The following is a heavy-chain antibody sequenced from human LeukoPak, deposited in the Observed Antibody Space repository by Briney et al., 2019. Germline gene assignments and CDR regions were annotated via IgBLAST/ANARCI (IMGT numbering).Heavy chain of an antibody. D-gene: IGHD3-16*01. CDR1: GLTFGNSA. Sequence: GGSLTLSCAVSGLTFGNSAMSWVRQAPGKGLEWISGISASGHYTYTADSLKGRFTISRDNSKNTLYLQMNSLRAEDTALYYCAKDGSWGDYQFYFYIDVWGNGTTVTVSS. CDR3: AKDGSWGDYQFYFYIDV. V-gene: IGHV3-23*01. CDR2: ISASGHYT. J-gene: IGHJ6*03.